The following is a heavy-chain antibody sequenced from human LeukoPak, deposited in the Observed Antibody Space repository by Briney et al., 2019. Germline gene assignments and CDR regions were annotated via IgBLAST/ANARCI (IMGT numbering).Heavy chain of an antibody. J-gene: IGHJ1*01. Sequence: GGSLRLSCAASGFTFSSYWMHCVRQAPGKGLVWVSRTKSDGSTRYADSVKGRFTISRDNANNTVSLQINSLRAEDTGVYYCASGPSEIGGYYPEYFRHWGQGTLVTVSS. V-gene: IGHV3-74*01. CDR2: TKSDGST. CDR3: ASGPSEIGGYYPEYFRH. D-gene: IGHD2-21*02. CDR1: GFTFSSYW.